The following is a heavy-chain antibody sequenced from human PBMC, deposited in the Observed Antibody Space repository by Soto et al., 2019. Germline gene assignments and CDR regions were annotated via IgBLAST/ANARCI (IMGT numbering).Heavy chain of an antibody. CDR2: IYPSDSDT. CDR1: GYSFTSYW. Sequence: GESLKISCKGSGYSFTSYWIGWVRQMPGKGLEWMGIIYPSDSDTRYSPSFQGQVTISADKSINTAYLQWSSLKASDTAMYYCVRHGGNNIVVVNFRPADYWGQGTRVTVSS. D-gene: IGHD2-21*01. V-gene: IGHV5-51*01. CDR3: VRHGGNNIVVVNFRPADY. J-gene: IGHJ4*02.